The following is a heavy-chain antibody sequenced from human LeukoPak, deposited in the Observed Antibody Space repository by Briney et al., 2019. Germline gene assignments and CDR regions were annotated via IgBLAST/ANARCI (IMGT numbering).Heavy chain of an antibody. CDR1: GFTFSSYP. V-gene: IGHV3-30*04. CDR3: AKDLQWLVLGLGDY. CDR2: ISYDGIDK. J-gene: IGHJ4*02. D-gene: IGHD6-19*01. Sequence: QTGGSLRLSCAASGFTFSSYPMHWVRQAPGKGLEWVAVISYDGIDKNYADSVKGRFTISRDNSKNTLYLQMNSLRAEDTAVYYCAKDLQWLVLGLGDYWGQGTLVTVSS.